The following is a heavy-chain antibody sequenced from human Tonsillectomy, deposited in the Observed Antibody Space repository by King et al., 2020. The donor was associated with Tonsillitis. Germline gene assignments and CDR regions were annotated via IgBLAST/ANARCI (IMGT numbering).Heavy chain of an antibody. J-gene: IGHJ6*02. CDR3: ARAGVGELMVYATQDYYYYYGMDV. CDR1: GGTFSSYA. CDR2: IIPIFGTA. Sequence: QLVQSGAEVKKPGSSVKVSCKASGGTFSSYAISWVRQAPGQGLEWMGGIIPIFGTANYAQKFQGRVTITADESTSTAYMELSSLRSEDTAVYYCARAGVGELMVYATQDYYYYYGMDVWGQGTTVTVSS. V-gene: IGHV1-69*01. D-gene: IGHD2-8*01.